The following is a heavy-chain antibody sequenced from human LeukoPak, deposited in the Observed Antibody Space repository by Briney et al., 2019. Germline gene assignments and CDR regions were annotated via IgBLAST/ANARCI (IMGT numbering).Heavy chain of an antibody. Sequence: SVKVSCKASGYTFSSYAISWVRQAPGQGLEWMGSFIPIFDTSNYTQRFQGRVTITADEFTTTSYMELSSLRSEDTAVYYCARDRYYYDATGYRRSYFDYWGQGTLVTVSS. CDR1: GYTFSSYA. D-gene: IGHD3-22*01. CDR3: ARDRYYYDATGYRRSYFDY. V-gene: IGHV1-69*13. J-gene: IGHJ4*02. CDR2: FIPIFDTS.